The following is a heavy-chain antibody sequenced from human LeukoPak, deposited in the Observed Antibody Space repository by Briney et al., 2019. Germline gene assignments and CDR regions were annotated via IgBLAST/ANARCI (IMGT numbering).Heavy chain of an antibody. J-gene: IGHJ4*02. D-gene: IGHD6-13*01. V-gene: IGHV3-30*02. CDR1: GFTFSSYG. CDR3: AKGHPSAAGTDY. CDR2: IRYDGSNK. Sequence: GGSLRLSCAASGFTFSSYGMHWVRQAPGKGLEWVAFIRYDGSNKYCADSVKGRFTISRDNSKNTLYLQMNSLRAEDTAVYYCAKGHPSAAGTDYGGQGTLVTVSS.